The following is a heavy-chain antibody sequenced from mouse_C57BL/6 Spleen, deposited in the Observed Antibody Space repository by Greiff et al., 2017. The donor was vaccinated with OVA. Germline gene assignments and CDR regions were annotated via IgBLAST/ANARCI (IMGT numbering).Heavy chain of an antibody. D-gene: IGHD2-3*01. CDR2: IHPNSGST. J-gene: IGHJ1*03. V-gene: IGHV1-64*01. Sequence: VKLQQPGAELVKPGASVKLSCKASGYTFTSYWMHWVKQRPGQGLEWIGMIHPNSGSTNYNEKFKSKATLTVDKSSSTAYMQISSLTSEDSAVYYGARERDGYSHWYFDVWGTGTTVTVAS. CDR3: ARERDGYSHWYFDV. CDR1: GYTFTSYW.